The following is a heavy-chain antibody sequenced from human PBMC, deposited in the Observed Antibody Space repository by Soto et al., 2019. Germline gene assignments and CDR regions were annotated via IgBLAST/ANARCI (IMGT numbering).Heavy chain of an antibody. Sequence: ASVKVSCKASGYTFTSYAMHWVRQAPGQRLEWMGWINAGNGNTKYSQKFQGRVTITRDTSASTAYMELSSLRSEDTSVYYCPRDLHYCSGGSCYRDYWGQGTLVTVSS. D-gene: IGHD2-15*01. CDR2: INAGNGNT. V-gene: IGHV1-3*01. CDR1: GYTFTSYA. CDR3: PRDLHYCSGGSCYRDY. J-gene: IGHJ4*02.